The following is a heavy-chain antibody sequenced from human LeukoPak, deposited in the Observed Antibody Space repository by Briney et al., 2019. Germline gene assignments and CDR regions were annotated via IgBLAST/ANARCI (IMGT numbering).Heavy chain of an antibody. Sequence: SETLSLTCAVYGGSFSGYYWSWIRQPPGKGLEWIGEINHSGSTNYNPSLKSRVTISVDTSKNQFSPKLSSVTAADTAAYYCARGGVVGANDYWGQGTLVTVSS. D-gene: IGHD1-26*01. CDR3: ARGGVVGANDY. CDR2: INHSGST. V-gene: IGHV4-34*01. J-gene: IGHJ4*02. CDR1: GGSFSGYY.